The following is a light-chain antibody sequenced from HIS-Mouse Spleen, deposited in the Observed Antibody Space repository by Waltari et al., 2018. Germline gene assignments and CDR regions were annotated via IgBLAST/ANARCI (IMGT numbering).Light chain of an antibody. J-gene: IGLJ2*01. Sequence: SYELTQPPSVSVSPGQTASITCSGDKLGDKYACWYQQKPGQSPVLVIYPDSKRPSGFPERFSGSNSGNTATLTISGTQAMDEADYYCQAWDSSYSVFGGGTKLTVL. CDR2: PDS. CDR1: KLGDKY. V-gene: IGLV3-1*01. CDR3: QAWDSSYSV.